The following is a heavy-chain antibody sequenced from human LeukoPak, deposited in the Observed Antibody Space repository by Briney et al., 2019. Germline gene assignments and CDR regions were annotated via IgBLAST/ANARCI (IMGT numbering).Heavy chain of an antibody. D-gene: IGHD3-10*01. CDR1: GFTFSTYA. CDR3: AKAYGSGSYYNTNWFDP. J-gene: IGHJ5*02. CDR2: INNSGGST. V-gene: IGHV3-23*01. Sequence: HTGGSLRLYCAASGFTFSTYAMSWVRRAPGKGLEWVSSINNSGGSTYYADSVKGRFTISRDNSKNTLYLQMSSLRAEDTAPYYCAKAYGSGSYYNTNWFDPWGQGTLVTVSS.